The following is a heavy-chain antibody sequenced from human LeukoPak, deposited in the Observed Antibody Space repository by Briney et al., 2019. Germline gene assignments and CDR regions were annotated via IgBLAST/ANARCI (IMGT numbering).Heavy chain of an antibody. V-gene: IGHV3-11*06. CDR3: ATSITMVREYYSDY. J-gene: IGHJ4*02. Sequence: GGSLRLSCAASGFTFSDYYMSWIRQAPGKGLEWVSYISSSSSYTNYADSVKGRFTISRDNAKNSLYLQMNSLRAEDTAVYYCATSITMVREYYSDYWGQGTLVTVSS. CDR1: GFTFSDYY. D-gene: IGHD3-10*01. CDR2: ISSSSSYT.